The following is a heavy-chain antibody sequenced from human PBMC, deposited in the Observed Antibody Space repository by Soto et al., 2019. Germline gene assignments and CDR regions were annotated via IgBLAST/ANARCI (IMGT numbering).Heavy chain of an antibody. CDR1: GYTFTSYY. CDR2: INPSGGST. Sequence: QVQLVQSGAEVKKPGASVKVSCKASGYTFTSYYMHWVRQAPGQGLEWMGIINPSGGSTSYAQKFQGRVTMTRDTSTSTVYMELSSLRSEDTAVYYCARASRRGLRFLEWSYYFDYWGQGTLVTVSS. J-gene: IGHJ4*02. V-gene: IGHV1-46*01. D-gene: IGHD3-3*01. CDR3: ARASRRGLRFLEWSYYFDY.